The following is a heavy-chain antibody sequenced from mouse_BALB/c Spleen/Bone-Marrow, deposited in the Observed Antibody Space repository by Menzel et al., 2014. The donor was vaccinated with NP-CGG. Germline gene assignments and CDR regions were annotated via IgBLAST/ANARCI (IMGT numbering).Heavy chain of an antibody. D-gene: IGHD1-1*01. Sequence: QVQLQQSGAELVRPGTSVKVSCKASGYAFTNYLIEWVKQRPGQGLEWIGVINPGSGGTNYNEKFKGKATLTADKSSSTAYMQLSSLTSDDSAVYVCARRITVVSPPAYWGQGTLVTVSA. CDR3: ARRITVVSPPAY. J-gene: IGHJ3*01. V-gene: IGHV1-54*01. CDR2: INPGSGGT. CDR1: GYAFTNYL.